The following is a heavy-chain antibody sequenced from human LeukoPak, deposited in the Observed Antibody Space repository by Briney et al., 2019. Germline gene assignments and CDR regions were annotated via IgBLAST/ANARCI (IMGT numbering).Heavy chain of an antibody. CDR2: IRYDGSNK. Sequence: PGGSLRLSCAASGFTFSSYGMHWVRQAPGKGLEWVAFIRYDGSNKYYADSVKGRFTISRDNAKNTLYLQMNSLRAEDTAVYYCARGGLSDSSGYYLHWGQGTLVTVSS. J-gene: IGHJ4*02. CDR1: GFTFSSYG. CDR3: ARGGLSDSSGYYLH. V-gene: IGHV3-30*02. D-gene: IGHD3-22*01.